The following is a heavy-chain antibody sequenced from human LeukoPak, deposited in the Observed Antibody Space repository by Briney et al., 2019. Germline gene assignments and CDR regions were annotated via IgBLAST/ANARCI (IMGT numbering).Heavy chain of an antibody. CDR3: ARGSSGWFDDNWFDP. V-gene: IGHV3-7*03. CDR2: INQDGSEK. D-gene: IGHD6-19*01. CDR1: GFTFSNSW. J-gene: IGHJ5*02. Sequence: GGSLRLSCGASGFTFSNSWMTWVRQAPGQGLEWVANINQDGSEKYYVDSVKGRFTISRDNSKNTLYLQMNSLRAEDTAVYYCARGSSGWFDDNWFDPWGQGTLLTVSS.